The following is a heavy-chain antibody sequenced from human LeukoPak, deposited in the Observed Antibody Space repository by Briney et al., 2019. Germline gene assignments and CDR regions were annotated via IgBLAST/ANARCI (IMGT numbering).Heavy chain of an antibody. CDR3: ARGRGTIVVVPPEAFDI. D-gene: IGHD2-2*01. Sequence: ASVKVSCKASGYTFTSYYMHWVRQAPGQGLEWMGIINPSGGSTSYAQKFQGRVTMTRDTSTSTVYMELSSLRSEDTAVYYCARGRGTIVVVPPEAFDIWGQGTMVTVSS. J-gene: IGHJ3*02. V-gene: IGHV1-46*01. CDR2: INPSGGST. CDR1: GYTFTSYY.